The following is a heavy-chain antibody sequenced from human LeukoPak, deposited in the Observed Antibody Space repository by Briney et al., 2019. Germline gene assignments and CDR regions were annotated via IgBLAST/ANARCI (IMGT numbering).Heavy chain of an antibody. CDR2: FGSSSSSI. J-gene: IGHJ4*02. V-gene: IGHV3-21*01. CDR1: GFTLSSYS. Sequence: PGGSLRLSCSASGFTLSSYSMNWVRQAPGKGLEWVSPFGSSSSSIYYADSVKGRFTISRDNANNSLYLQMNSLRAQDTAVYYCAREVAEGFDYWGQGTLVTVSS. CDR3: AREVAEGFDY.